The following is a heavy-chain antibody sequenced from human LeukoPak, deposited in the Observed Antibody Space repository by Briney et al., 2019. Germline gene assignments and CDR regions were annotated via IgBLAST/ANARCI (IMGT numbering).Heavy chain of an antibody. CDR2: IKQDGSEK. CDR1: GFTFSSYW. CDR3: AKDPGYSSSPTRFDP. D-gene: IGHD6-13*01. Sequence: GGSLRLSCAASGFTFSSYWMSWVRQAPGKGLEWVANIKQDGSEKYYVDSVKGRFTISRDNSKNTLYLQMNSLRAEDTAVYYCAKDPGYSSSPTRFDPWGQGTLVTVSS. V-gene: IGHV3-7*03. J-gene: IGHJ5*02.